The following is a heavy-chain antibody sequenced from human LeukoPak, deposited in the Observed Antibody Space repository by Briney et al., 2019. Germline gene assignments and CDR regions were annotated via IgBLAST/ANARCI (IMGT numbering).Heavy chain of an antibody. D-gene: IGHD1-26*01. V-gene: IGHV4-39*07. CDR2: IYYSGST. Sequence: SETRSLTCTVSGGSISSSSYYWGWIRQPPGKGLEWIGSIYYSGSTYYNPSLKSRVTISVDTSKNQFSLKLSSVTAADTAVYYCARVYRGWFDPWGQGTLVTVSS. CDR1: GGSISSSSYY. CDR3: ARVYRGWFDP. J-gene: IGHJ5*02.